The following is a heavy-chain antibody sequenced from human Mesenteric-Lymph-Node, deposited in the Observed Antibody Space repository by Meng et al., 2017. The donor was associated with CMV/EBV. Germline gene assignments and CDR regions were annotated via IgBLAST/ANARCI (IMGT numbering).Heavy chain of an antibody. J-gene: IGHJ5*02. CDR1: GFTFSSYA. Sequence: GESLKISCAASGFTFSSYAISWVRQVPGKGLEWVSGISGTGGSTNYADSVKGRFTISRDNSKNTLYLQMNSLRVEDTAVYYCAKGIFGVVIATGAFDHWGQGTLVTVSS. CDR3: AKGIFGVVIATGAFDH. V-gene: IGHV3-23*01. D-gene: IGHD3-3*02. CDR2: ISGTGGST.